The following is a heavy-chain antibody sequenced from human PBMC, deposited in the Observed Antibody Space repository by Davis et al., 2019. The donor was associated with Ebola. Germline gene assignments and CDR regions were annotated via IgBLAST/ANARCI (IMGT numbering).Heavy chain of an antibody. D-gene: IGHD7-27*01. J-gene: IGHJ4*02. CDR2: IYYSGST. CDR3: ARGRTGSNHPRLDS. CDR1: GGSISSYY. V-gene: IGHV4-59*12. Sequence: GSLRLSCTVSGGSISSYYWSWIRQPPGKGLEWIGYIYYSGSTNYNPSLKSRVTISVDTSKNQFSLKLSSVTATDTAVYYCARGRTGSNHPRLDSWGQGTLVSVSS.